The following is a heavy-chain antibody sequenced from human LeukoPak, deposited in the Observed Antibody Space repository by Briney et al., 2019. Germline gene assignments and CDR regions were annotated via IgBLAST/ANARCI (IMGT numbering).Heavy chain of an antibody. D-gene: IGHD5-24*01. J-gene: IGHJ4*02. V-gene: IGHV3-21*04. Sequence: GGSLRLSCAASGFTFSSYSMNWVRQAPGKGLEWVSSISSSSSYIYYADSVKGRFTISRDNAKNSLYLQMNSLRAEDTAVYYCASSRGRDGYKWGYWGQGTLVTVSS. CDR1: GFTFSSYS. CDR2: ISSSSSYI. CDR3: ASSRGRDGYKWGY.